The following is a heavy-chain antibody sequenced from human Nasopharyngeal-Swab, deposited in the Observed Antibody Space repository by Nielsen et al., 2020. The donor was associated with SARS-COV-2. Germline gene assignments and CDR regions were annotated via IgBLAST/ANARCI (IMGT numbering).Heavy chain of an antibody. J-gene: IGHJ4*02. D-gene: IGHD3-10*01. CDR3: ARESGSGSYFDY. V-gene: IGHV3-33*01. Sequence: GGSLRLSCAASGFTFSSYGMHWVRQAPGKGLEWVAVIWYDGSNKYYADPVKGRFTISRANSKNTLYLQMNSLRAEDTAVYYCARESGSGSYFDYWGQGTLVTVSS. CDR1: GFTFSSYG. CDR2: IWYDGSNK.